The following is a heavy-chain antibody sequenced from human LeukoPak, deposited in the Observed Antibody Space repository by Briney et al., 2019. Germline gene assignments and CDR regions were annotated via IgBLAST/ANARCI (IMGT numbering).Heavy chain of an antibody. J-gene: IGHJ6*03. Sequence: SETLSLTCTVSGGSISSYYWSWIRQPPGKGLEWIGYIYYSGSTNYNPSLKSRVTISVDTSKNQFSLKLSSVTTADTAVYYCAREKRSNGGYYYCMDVWGKGTTVTVSS. D-gene: IGHD2-8*01. CDR1: GGSISSYY. V-gene: IGHV4-59*01. CDR2: IYYSGST. CDR3: AREKRSNGGYYYCMDV.